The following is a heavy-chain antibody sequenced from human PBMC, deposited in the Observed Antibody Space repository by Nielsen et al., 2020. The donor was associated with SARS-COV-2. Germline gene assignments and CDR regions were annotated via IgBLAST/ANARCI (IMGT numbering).Heavy chain of an antibody. CDR3: ARGLWPLDY. CDR2: INPNSGGT. J-gene: IGHJ4*02. Sequence: WVRQAPGQGLEWMGRINPNSGGTNYAQKFQGRVTMTRDTSISTAYMELSRLRSEDTAVYYCARGLWPLDYWGQGTLVTVSS. D-gene: IGHD3-16*01. V-gene: IGHV1-2*06.